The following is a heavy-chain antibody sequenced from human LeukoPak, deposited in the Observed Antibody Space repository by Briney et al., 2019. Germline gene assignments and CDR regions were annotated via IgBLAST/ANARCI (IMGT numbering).Heavy chain of an antibody. CDR1: GYSISGSNW. CDR2: IYYSGST. Sequence: SETLSLTCAVSGYSISGSNWWGWIRQPPGRGLEWIGYIYYSGSTYYNPSLKSRVTMSVDTSKNQFSLKLSSVTAVDTAVYYCAATYLSSTSWEAMDVWGKGTTVIVSS. CDR3: AATYLSSTSWEAMDV. V-gene: IGHV4-28*01. J-gene: IGHJ6*04. D-gene: IGHD2-2*01.